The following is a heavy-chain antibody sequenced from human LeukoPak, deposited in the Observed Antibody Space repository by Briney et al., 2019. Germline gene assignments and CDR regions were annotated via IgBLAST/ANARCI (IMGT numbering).Heavy chain of an antibody. D-gene: IGHD3-10*01. CDR3: ARDSGDWAYYYGSGTPIDF. CDR1: GFTFSSYA. J-gene: IGHJ4*02. CDR2: LSSSSRYI. V-gene: IGHV3-21*01. Sequence: GGSLRLSCAASGFTFSSYAMSWVRQDPGKGLEWVSSLSSSSRYIYYADSVKGRFTISRDNAKNSLYLQMNSLRAEDTAVYYCARDSGDWAYYYGSGTPIDFWGQGTLVTVSS.